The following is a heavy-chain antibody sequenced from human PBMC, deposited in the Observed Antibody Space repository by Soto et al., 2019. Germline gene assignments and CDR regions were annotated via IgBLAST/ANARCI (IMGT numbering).Heavy chain of an antibody. V-gene: IGHV3-23*01. CDR1: GFTFSSYA. D-gene: IGHD1-26*01. J-gene: IGHJ4*02. CDR2: ISGSGGST. CDR3: ARSSEAGEWELPDPSPDFDY. Sequence: GGSLRLSCAASGFTFSSYAMSWVRQAPGKGLEWVSAISGSGGSTYYADSVKGRFTISRDNSKNTLYLQMNSLRAEDTAVYYCARSSEAGEWELPDPSPDFDYWGQGTLVTVSS.